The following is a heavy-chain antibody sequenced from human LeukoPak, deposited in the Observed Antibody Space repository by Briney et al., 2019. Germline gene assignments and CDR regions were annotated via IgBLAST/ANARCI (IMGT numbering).Heavy chain of an antibody. CDR3: ARDAWNGNSPLDY. V-gene: IGHV4-59*12. J-gene: IGHJ4*02. CDR1: GGSISSYY. Sequence: SQTLPLTCTVSGGSISSYYWSWIRQSPGKGLEWIGYIDYSGSAYYNPSLKSRVTISVDTAKNQFSLKLSSVTAADTAVYYCARDAWNGNSPLDYWGQGTLVTVSS. D-gene: IGHD3-3*01. CDR2: IDYSGSA.